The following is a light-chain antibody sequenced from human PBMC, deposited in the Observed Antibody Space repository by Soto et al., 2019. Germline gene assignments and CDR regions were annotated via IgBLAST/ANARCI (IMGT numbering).Light chain of an antibody. Sequence: QLVLTQSPSASASLGASVKLTCTRSSGHSSYAIAWHQQQPEKGPRYLMKLNSDGSHSKGDGIPDRFSGSSSGAERYLTISSLQSEDEADYYCQTWGTGPFVFGTGTKLTVL. CDR1: SGHSSYA. CDR2: LNSDGSH. V-gene: IGLV4-69*01. CDR3: QTWGTGPFV. J-gene: IGLJ1*01.